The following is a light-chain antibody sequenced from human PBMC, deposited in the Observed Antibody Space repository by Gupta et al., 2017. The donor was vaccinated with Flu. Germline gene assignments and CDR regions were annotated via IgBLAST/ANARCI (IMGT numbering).Light chain of an antibody. CDR2: GAS. CDR3: QQEDSIPWT. J-gene: IGKJ1*01. CDR1: QSVCYWNYNKNY. Sequence: DIVMNQSPDSLAVSLGERATINCKSSQSVCYWNYNKNYLAWYQQKPGQPPRLLISGASTRESGVPERFSGSGSGADFTLAISSLQAEDVAVYYCQQEDSIPWTFGQGTKVEIK. V-gene: IGKV4-1*01.